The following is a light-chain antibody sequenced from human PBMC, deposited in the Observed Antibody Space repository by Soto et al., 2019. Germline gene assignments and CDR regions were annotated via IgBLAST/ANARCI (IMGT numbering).Light chain of an antibody. CDR2: DAS. CDR1: QDITNC. CDR3: QQCDNLPLT. V-gene: IGKV1-33*01. J-gene: IGKJ4*01. Sequence: DIQMTQSPSSLSASVGDRVTITCQASQDITNCLNWYQQKPGKAPNLLIYDASILETGVPSGFSGSGSETDFTFTISSLQPGDVAIYYCQQCDNLPLTFGGGTKVEIK.